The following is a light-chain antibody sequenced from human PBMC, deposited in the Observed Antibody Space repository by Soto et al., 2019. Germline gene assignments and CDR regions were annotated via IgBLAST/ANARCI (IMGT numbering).Light chain of an antibody. J-gene: IGKJ2*01. CDR3: QQYYSTPQT. CDR1: QSVLYSSNNKNY. CDR2: WAS. Sequence: DIVMTQSPDSLAVSLGERDTINCKSSQSVLYSSNNKNYLAWYQQKPGQPPKLLIYWASTRECGVPDRFSGSGSGTDFTLTISSLQAEDVAVYYCQQYYSTPQTFGQGTKLEIK. V-gene: IGKV4-1*01.